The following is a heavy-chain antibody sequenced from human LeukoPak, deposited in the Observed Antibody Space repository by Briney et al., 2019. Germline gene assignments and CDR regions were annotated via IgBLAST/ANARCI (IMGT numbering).Heavy chain of an antibody. J-gene: IGHJ1*01. CDR1: GYTFTSYG. V-gene: IGHV1-18*01. D-gene: IGHD4-11*01. CDR3: ARDKAVTTELTQYFHH. Sequence: EASVKVSCKASGYTFTSYGISWVRQAPGQGLEWMGWISAYNGNTNYAQKLQGRVTMTTDTSTSTAYMELRSLTSDDTAVYYCARDKAVTTELTQYFHHWGQGTLVTVSS. CDR2: ISAYNGNT.